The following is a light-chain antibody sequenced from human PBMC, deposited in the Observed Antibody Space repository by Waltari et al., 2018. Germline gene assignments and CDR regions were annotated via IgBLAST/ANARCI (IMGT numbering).Light chain of an antibody. CDR2: GAS. J-gene: IGKJ1*01. CDR1: QRVGRSY. V-gene: IGKV3-20*01. CDR3: QQYGSSPLT. Sequence: GGQRVGRSYLACSAQNPGQVPRVLINGASNRATGIPDRFSGSGSGTDFTLTISRLEPEDFAVYYCQQYGSSPLTFGQGTKVEIK.